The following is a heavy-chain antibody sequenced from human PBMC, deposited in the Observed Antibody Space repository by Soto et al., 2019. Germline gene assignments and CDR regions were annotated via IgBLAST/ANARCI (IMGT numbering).Heavy chain of an antibody. Sequence: ASVKVSCKASGYTFTGYYMHWVRQAPGQGLEWMGWINPNSGGTNYAQKFQGWVTMTRDTSISTAYMELSRLRSDDTAVYYCARDRYMVRGFLSHYYYGMDVWGQGTTVTVSS. J-gene: IGHJ6*02. CDR3: ARDRYMVRGFLSHYYYGMDV. D-gene: IGHD3-10*01. V-gene: IGHV1-2*04. CDR1: GYTFTGYY. CDR2: INPNSGGT.